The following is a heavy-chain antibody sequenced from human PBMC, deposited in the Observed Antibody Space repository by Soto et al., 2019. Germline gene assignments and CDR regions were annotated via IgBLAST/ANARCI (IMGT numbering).Heavy chain of an antibody. CDR3: ARGGWFDP. J-gene: IGHJ5*02. Sequence: PSETLSLTCTVSGGSISRYYWSWIRQPAGKGLEWIGRIYENGDTNYNPSLKSRVTMSIDTSKNQFSLKMRSLTAADTAVYFCARGGWFDPWGQGALVTVSS. V-gene: IGHV4-4*07. CDR2: IYENGDT. CDR1: GGSISRYY.